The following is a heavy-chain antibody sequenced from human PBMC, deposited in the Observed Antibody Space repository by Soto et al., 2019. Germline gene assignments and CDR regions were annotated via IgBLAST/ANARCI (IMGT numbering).Heavy chain of an antibody. Sequence: EVQLVESGGGLVKPGESLRLSCEASGFTFSRVCMNWVRQVPGKGLEWVASISSGSSDTWYADSVKGRCIISRDNAQNSLFLQMNTLRPEGTAMYYCARVAYWGPGTQVTVAS. CDR1: GFTFSRVC. V-gene: IGHV3-21*02. CDR3: ARVAY. CDR2: ISSGSSDT. J-gene: IGHJ4*02.